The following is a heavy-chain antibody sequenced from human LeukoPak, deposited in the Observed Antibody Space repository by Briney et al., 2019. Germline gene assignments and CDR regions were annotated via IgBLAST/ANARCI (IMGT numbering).Heavy chain of an antibody. Sequence: SQTLSLTCAISGDSVSSNSAAWNWIRQSPSRGLEWLGRTYYRSKWYNEYAASVGSRLTISVDTSNNQFSLQLNSVTPEDTAVYYCARDLLATTGYALGYWGQGTLVTVSS. V-gene: IGHV6-1*01. D-gene: IGHD1-1*01. J-gene: IGHJ4*02. CDR2: TYYRSKWYN. CDR1: GDSVSSNSAA. CDR3: ARDLLATTGYALGY.